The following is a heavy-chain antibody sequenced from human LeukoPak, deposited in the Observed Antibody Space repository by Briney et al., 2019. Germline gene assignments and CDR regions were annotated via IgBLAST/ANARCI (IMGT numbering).Heavy chain of an antibody. J-gene: IGHJ3*02. V-gene: IGHV3-30*18. CDR3: AKDLSPLVWFVSGSDAFDI. CDR2: KSYDGSNK. D-gene: IGHD3-10*01. CDR1: RFTFSTYG. Sequence: PGGSLRLSCAASRFTFSTYGMYWVRQAPGKGLEWVAVKSYDGSNKYYADSVKGRFTISRDNPKNTLYLQMNSLRVEDTAVYYCAKDLSPLVWFVSGSDAFDIWGQGTMVTVSS.